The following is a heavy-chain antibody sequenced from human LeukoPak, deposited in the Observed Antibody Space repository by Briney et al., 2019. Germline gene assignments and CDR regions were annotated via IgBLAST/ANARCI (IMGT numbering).Heavy chain of an antibody. D-gene: IGHD4-17*01. CDR3: ARDKVDGDSYFDS. J-gene: IGHJ4*02. CDR2: IKQDGSEK. CDR1: GFTFSSYW. Sequence: GGSLRLSCAASGFTFSSYWMSWVRQAPGKGLEWVVNIKQDGSEKYYVDSVKGRFTISRDNSKNTLYLQMNSLRAEDTAVYFCARDKVDGDSYFDSWGQGTLVTVSS. V-gene: IGHV3-7*01.